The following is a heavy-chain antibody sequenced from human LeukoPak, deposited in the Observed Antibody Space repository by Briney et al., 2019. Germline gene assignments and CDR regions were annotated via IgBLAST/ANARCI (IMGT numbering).Heavy chain of an antibody. V-gene: IGHV1-69*05. Sequence: SVKVSCKASGGTFSSYAISWVRQAPGQGLGWMGGIIPIFGTANYAQKFQGRVTITTDESTSTAYMELSSLRSEDTAVYYCVRWRRDGYNYYLGYWGQGTLVTVSS. CDR2: IIPIFGTA. D-gene: IGHD5-24*01. CDR1: GGTFSSYA. CDR3: VRWRRDGYNYYLGY. J-gene: IGHJ4*02.